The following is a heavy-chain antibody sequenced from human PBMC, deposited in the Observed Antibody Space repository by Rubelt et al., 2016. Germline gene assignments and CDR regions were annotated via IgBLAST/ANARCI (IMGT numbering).Heavy chain of an antibody. J-gene: IGHJ4*02. D-gene: IGHD6-19*01. CDR1: GYTLTELS. Sequence: QVQLVQSGAEVKKPGASVKVSCKVSGYTLTELSMHWVRQAPGKGLEWMGGFDPEDGETIYAQKFQDRVTMTEDTSTDTAYIGRSRLRSGDTAVYYCATDIRSGWYYFDYWGQGTLVTVSS. CDR3: ATDIRSGWYYFDY. CDR2: FDPEDGET. V-gene: IGHV1-24*01.